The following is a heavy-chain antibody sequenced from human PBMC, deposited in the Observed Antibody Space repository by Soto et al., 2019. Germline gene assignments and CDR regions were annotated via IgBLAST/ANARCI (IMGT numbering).Heavy chain of an antibody. V-gene: IGHV3-66*01. CDR1: GYIVSSNY. D-gene: IGHD3-22*01. CDR3: ARDVRDSSGYPEYYFDY. CDR2: IFGGGNT. J-gene: IGHJ4*02. Sequence: EVQLVESGGGLVQPGGSLRLSCAAAGYIVSSNYMRWVRQAPGKGLVWVSDIFGGGNTYYADSVKGRLTISRDNSKNTLYRQRNSVRAEDTAVYDWARDVRDSSGYPEYYFDYWGQGTLVTVPS.